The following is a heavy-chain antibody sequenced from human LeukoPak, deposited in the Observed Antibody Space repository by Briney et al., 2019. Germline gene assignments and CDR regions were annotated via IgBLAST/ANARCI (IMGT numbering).Heavy chain of an antibody. D-gene: IGHD3-22*01. V-gene: IGHV4-59*01. CDR2: IYYSGST. J-gene: IGHJ4*02. Sequence: KTSETLSLTCTVSGGSISSYYWSWIRQPPGKGLEWIGYIYYSGSTNYNPPLKSRVTISVDTSKNQFSLKLSSVTAADTAVYYCARIAVNYYDSSGYYFDYWGQGTLVTVSS. CDR3: ARIAVNYYDSSGYYFDY. CDR1: GGSISSYY.